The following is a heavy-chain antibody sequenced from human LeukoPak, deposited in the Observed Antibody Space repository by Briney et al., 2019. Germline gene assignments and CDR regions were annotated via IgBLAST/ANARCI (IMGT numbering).Heavy chain of an antibody. Sequence: SETLSLTCAVYGGSFSGYYWSWIRQPPGKGLEWIGGINHSGSTNYNPSLKSRVTISVDTSKNQFSLKLSSVTAADTAVYYCARDRPLTIFGVASIDYWGQGTLVTVSS. D-gene: IGHD3-3*01. CDR2: INHSGST. J-gene: IGHJ4*02. V-gene: IGHV4-34*01. CDR3: ARDRPLTIFGVASIDY. CDR1: GGSFSGYY.